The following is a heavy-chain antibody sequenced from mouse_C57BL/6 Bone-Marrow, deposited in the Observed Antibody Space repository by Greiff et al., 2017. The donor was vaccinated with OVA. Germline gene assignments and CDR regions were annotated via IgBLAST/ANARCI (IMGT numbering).Heavy chain of an antibody. D-gene: IGHD2-5*01. Sequence: EVQLVESGGGLVQPGGSMTLSCVASGFTFSNYGMNWVRQSPEKGLEWVAQIRLKSDNYATHYAESVKGRFTISRDDSKSSVYLQMNNLRAEDTGIYYCTEGGYYSNYGFAYWGQGTLVTVSA. CDR1: GFTFSNYG. CDR2: IRLKSDNYAT. CDR3: TEGGYYSNYGFAY. J-gene: IGHJ3*01. V-gene: IGHV6-3*01.